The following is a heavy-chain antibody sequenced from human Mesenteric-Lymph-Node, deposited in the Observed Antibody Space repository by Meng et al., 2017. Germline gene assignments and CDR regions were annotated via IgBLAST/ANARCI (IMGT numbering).Heavy chain of an antibody. J-gene: IGHJ3*02. CDR3: ARDGGSTVGAFDI. D-gene: IGHD3-16*01. CDR2: IYYSGST. V-gene: IGHV4-31*11. Sequence: SETLSLTCAVSGGSISSSNWWSWVRQHPGKGLEWIGYIYYSGSTYYNPSLKSRVTISGDTSKNQFSLKLSSVTAADTAVYYCARDGGSTVGAFDIWGQGTMVTVSS. CDR1: GGSISSSNW.